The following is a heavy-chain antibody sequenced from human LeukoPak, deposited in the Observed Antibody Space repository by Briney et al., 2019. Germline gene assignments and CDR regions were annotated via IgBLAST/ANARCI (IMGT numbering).Heavy chain of an antibody. D-gene: IGHD4-23*01. CDR3: ARVAAGYSVNYFDY. Sequence: GGSLRLSCAASEFAFSTYNMNWVRQAPGKGLEWVSYISTGSSTTYYADSVKGRFTISRDNVENSLYLQMNSLRDEDTAVYYCARVAAGYSVNYFDYWGQGTLVTVSS. CDR1: EFAFSTYN. V-gene: IGHV3-48*02. CDR2: ISTGSSTT. J-gene: IGHJ4*02.